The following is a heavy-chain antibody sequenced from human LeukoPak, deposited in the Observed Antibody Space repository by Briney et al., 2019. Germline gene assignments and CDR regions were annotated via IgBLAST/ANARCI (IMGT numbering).Heavy chain of an antibody. CDR3: ARDALPYFYDSSGYFQVDY. J-gene: IGHJ4*02. Sequence: PGGSLRLSCAASGFTFSGYPIHWVRQAPGKGLEWVAVISYDGSNKYYADSVKGRFTISRDNSKNTLYLQMNSLRAEDTAVYYCARDALPYFYDSSGYFQVDYWGQGTLVTVSS. CDR1: GFTFSGYP. V-gene: IGHV3-30-3*01. CDR2: ISYDGSNK. D-gene: IGHD3-22*01.